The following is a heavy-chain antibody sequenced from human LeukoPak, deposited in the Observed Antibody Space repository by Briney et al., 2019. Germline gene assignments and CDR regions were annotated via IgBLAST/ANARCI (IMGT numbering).Heavy chain of an antibody. J-gene: IGHJ5*02. CDR1: GYTFTGYY. V-gene: IGHV1-2*02. D-gene: IGHD2-2*01. CDR2: INPNSGGT. Sequence: GASVKVSCKASGYTFTGYYMHWVRQAPGQGREWMGWINPNSGGTNYAQKFQGRVTMTRDTSIRTAYMELSRLRCDDTAVYYCARGGIVVVPAAHEPFDPWGQGTLVTVSS. CDR3: ARGGIVVVPAAHEPFDP.